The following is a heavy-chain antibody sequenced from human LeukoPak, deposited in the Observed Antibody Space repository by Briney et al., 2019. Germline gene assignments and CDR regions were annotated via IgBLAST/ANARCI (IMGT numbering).Heavy chain of an antibody. V-gene: IGHV1-8*01. CDR2: MSPNSGKI. Sequence: GASVNVSCKASGYTFTSYDINWVRQAAGQGLEWMGWMSPNSGKIGYAQKFQDRVTMTRDTSISTAYMELSSLRFEDTAVYYCVRTPPNWGADYWGRGTLVTVSS. J-gene: IGHJ4*02. CDR3: VRTPPNWGADY. CDR1: GYTFTSYD. D-gene: IGHD7-27*01.